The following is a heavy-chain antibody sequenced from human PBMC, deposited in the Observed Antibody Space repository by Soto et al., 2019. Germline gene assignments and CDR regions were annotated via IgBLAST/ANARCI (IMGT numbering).Heavy chain of an antibody. J-gene: IGHJ4*02. CDR1: GGFISSYY. V-gene: IGHV4-59*01. D-gene: IGHD3-16*01. CDR2: IYFSGST. CDR3: ARSGYDYVWGSYY. Sequence: QVQLQESGPGLVKPSETLSLTCTVSGGFISSYYWSWIRQPPGKGLEWIGYIYFSGSTNYNPSLKSRVTISVDTSKNQFSLKLSSVTAADTAVYYCARSGYDYVWGSYYWGQGTLVTVSS.